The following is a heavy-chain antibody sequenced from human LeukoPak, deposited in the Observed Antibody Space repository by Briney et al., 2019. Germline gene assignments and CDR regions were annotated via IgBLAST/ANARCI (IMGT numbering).Heavy chain of an antibody. J-gene: IGHJ4*02. Sequence: GGSLRLSCAASGFTFSSYAMSWVRQAPGKGLEWVSAISGSGGSTYYADSVKGRFTISRDNSKNTLYLQMNSLRAEDTAVYYCAKDPYDYVWGSYLIDYWGQGTLVTVSS. V-gene: IGHV3-23*01. CDR2: ISGSGGST. D-gene: IGHD3-16*02. CDR3: AKDPYDYVWGSYLIDY. CDR1: GFTFSSYA.